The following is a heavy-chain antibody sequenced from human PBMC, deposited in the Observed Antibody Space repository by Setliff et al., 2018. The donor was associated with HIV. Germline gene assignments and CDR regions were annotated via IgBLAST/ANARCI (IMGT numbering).Heavy chain of an antibody. D-gene: IGHD3-10*01. CDR1: GGSISSGDYY. J-gene: IGHJ4*02. CDR3: ARGASSWFGELNYFDY. Sequence: KTSETLSLTCTVSGGSISSGDYYWSWIRQPPGKGLEWIGYIYYSGSTYYNPSLKSRVTISVDTSKNQFSLKLSSVTAADTAVYYCARGASSWFGELNYFDYWGQGTLVTVSS. V-gene: IGHV4-30-4*08. CDR2: IYYSGST.